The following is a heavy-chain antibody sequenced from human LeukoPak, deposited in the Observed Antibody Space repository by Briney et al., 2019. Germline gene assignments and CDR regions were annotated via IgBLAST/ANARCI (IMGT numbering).Heavy chain of an antibody. CDR1: GYTFTSYD. CDR2: MNPNSGNT. J-gene: IGHJ4*02. D-gene: IGHD3-10*01. Sequence: ASVKVSCKASGYTFTSYDINWVRQATGQGLEWMGWMNPNSGNTGYAQKFQGRVTMTRNTSISTAYMELSSLRSEDTAVYYCARAGYGSGSYYSSSPDDYWGQGTLVTVSS. V-gene: IGHV1-8*01. CDR3: ARAGYGSGSYYSSSPDDY.